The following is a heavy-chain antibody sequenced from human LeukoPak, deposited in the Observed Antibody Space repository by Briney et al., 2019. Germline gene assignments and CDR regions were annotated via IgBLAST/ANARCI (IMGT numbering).Heavy chain of an antibody. CDR2: IFPGDSDT. CDR1: GXIFATYW. D-gene: IGHD5-12*01. J-gene: IGHJ4*02. V-gene: IGHV5-51*01. CDR3: ARLGYTNSPGDF. Sequence: GXXLXXXXQXXGXIFATYWIAWVRQLPGKGLECMGSIFPGDSDTKYSASFQGHVIISADKFTSTAHLQWSSLNDSDTAMYYCARLGYTNSPGDFWGQGTLVTVSS.